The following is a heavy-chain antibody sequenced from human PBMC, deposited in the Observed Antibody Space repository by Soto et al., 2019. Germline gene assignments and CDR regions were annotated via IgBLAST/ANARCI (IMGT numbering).Heavy chain of an antibody. CDR2: INHSGST. V-gene: IGHV4-34*01. Sequence: SETLSLTCAVYGGSFSGYYWSWIRQPPGKGLEWIGEINHSGSTNYNPSLKSRVTISVDTSKNQFSLKLSSVTAADTAVYYCARGRGYSGYDSLDPWGQGTLVTVSS. J-gene: IGHJ5*02. D-gene: IGHD5-12*01. CDR3: ARGRGYSGYDSLDP. CDR1: GGSFSGYY.